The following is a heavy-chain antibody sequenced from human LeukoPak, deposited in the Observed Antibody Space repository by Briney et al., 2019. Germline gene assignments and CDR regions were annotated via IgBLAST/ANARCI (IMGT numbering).Heavy chain of an antibody. J-gene: IGHJ4*02. CDR2: ISSSSSYI. Sequence: PGGSLRLSCAASGFTFSSYSMNWVRQAPGKGLEWVSSISSSSSYIYYEDSVKGRFTISRDNAKNSLYLQMNSLRAEDTAVYYCARDARDHRFTMGSVAIDYWGQGTLVTVSS. D-gene: IGHD3-10*01. CDR1: GFTFSSYS. CDR3: ARDARDHRFTMGSVAIDY. V-gene: IGHV3-21*01.